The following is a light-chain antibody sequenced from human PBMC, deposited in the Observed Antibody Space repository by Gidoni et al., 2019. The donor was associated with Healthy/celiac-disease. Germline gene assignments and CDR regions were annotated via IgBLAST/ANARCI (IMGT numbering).Light chain of an antibody. CDR1: SSNIGINT. Sequence: QSVLTQPPSASGTPGQRVTLSWSGSSSNIGINTVNWYQQLPGPAPKLLIYSNNQRPSGVPDRFSGSKSGTSASLAISGLQSEDEADYYCAAWYDSLNGVVFGGGTKLTVL. J-gene: IGLJ2*01. CDR2: SNN. CDR3: AAWYDSLNGVV. V-gene: IGLV1-44*01.